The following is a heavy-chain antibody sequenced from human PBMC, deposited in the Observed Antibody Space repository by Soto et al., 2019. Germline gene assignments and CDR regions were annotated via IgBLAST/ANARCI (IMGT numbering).Heavy chain of an antibody. J-gene: IGHJ6*02. Sequence: GASVKVSCKASGYTFTSYGISWVRQAPGQGLEWMGWISAFNGNTNYAQKFQGRVTITADESTSTAYMELSSLRSEDTAVYYCARARSWGGANYYYGMDVWGQGTTVTVSS. V-gene: IGHV1-18*01. CDR2: ISAFNGNT. CDR1: GYTFTSYG. CDR3: ARARSWGGANYYYGMDV. D-gene: IGHD1-26*01.